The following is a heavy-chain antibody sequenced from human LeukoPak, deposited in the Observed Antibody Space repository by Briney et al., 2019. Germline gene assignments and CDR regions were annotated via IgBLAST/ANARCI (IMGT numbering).Heavy chain of an antibody. CDR2: ISSSGSNX. Sequence: GGSLRLSCAAXGXXFSXYEXXXVXXXXXXXXXXXSYISSSGSNXXXADSVKGRFTISRDNAKNSLYLQMNSLRAEDTAVYYCAREYSSSQMDVWGQGTMVTVSS. CDR1: GXXFSXYE. V-gene: IGHV3-48*03. CDR3: AREYSSSQMDV. D-gene: IGHD6-13*01. J-gene: IGHJ6*02.